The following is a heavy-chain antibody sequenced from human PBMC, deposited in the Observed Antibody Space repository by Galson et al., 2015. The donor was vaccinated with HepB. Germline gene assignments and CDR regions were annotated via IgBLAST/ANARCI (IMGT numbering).Heavy chain of an antibody. V-gene: IGHV3-23*01. J-gene: IGHJ4*02. Sequence: SLRLSCAASGFTFSSYAMSWVRQAPGKGLEWVSAISGSGGSTYYADSVKGRFTISRDNSKNTLYLQMNSLRAEDTAVYYCAKGVVVVPAASRRDSYYSDYWGQGTLVTVSS. CDR1: GFTFSSYA. CDR2: ISGSGGST. D-gene: IGHD2-2*01. CDR3: AKGVVVVPAASRRDSYYSDY.